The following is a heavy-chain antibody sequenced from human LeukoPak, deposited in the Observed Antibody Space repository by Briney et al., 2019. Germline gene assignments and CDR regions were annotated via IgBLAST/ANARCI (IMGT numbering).Heavy chain of an antibody. J-gene: IGHJ4*02. CDR2: ISAYNGNT. CDR3: ARRGPRGGSGSYGVDY. Sequence: ASVKVSCKASGYTFTSYGISWVRQAPGQGLEWMGWISAYNGNTNYAQKLQGRVTMTTDTSTSTAYMELRRLRSDDTAVYYCARRGPRGGSGSYGVDYWGQGTLVTVSS. CDR1: GYTFTSYG. V-gene: IGHV1-18*01. D-gene: IGHD3-10*01.